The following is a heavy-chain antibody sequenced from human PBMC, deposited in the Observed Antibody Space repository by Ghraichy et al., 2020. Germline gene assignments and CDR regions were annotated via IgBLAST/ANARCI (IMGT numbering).Heavy chain of an antibody. D-gene: IGHD3-3*01. CDR2: MNPNSGNT. Sequence: ASVKVYCKASGYTFTNYDINWVRQAAGQGLEWMGWMNPNSGNTGFAQRFQDRVTMTRNTSISTAYMELSNLSPEDTAVYFCARGGDLWSGVGYYWGQGAQVTVTS. V-gene: IGHV1-8*01. J-gene: IGHJ4*02. CDR1: GYTFTNYD. CDR3: ARGGDLWSGVGYY.